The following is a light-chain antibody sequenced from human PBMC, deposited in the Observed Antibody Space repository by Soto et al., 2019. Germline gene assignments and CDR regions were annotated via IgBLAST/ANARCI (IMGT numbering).Light chain of an antibody. CDR2: GNS. J-gene: IGLJ3*02. V-gene: IGLV1-40*01. Sequence: QSVLTQPPSVSGAPGQRVTISCTGSRSNIGAGYDVHWYQQLPGTAPKLLIYGNSNRPSGVPDRFSGSKSGTSASLAITGLQAEDEADHYCQSYDSSLSGWVFGGGTKVTVL. CDR3: QSYDSSLSGWV. CDR1: RSNIGAGYD.